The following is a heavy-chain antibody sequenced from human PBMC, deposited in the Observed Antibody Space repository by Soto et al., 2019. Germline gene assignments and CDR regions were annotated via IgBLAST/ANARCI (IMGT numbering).Heavy chain of an antibody. J-gene: IGHJ5*02. CDR3: ARGVTRRITIFGVDYNWFDP. D-gene: IGHD3-3*01. V-gene: IGHV1-3*01. Sequence: ASVKVSCKASGYTFTSYAMHWVRQAPGQRLEWMGWINAGNGNTKYSQKFQGRVTITRDTSASTAYMELSSLRSEDTAVYYCARGVTRRITIFGVDYNWFDPWGQGTLVTVSS. CDR1: GYTFTSYA. CDR2: INAGNGNT.